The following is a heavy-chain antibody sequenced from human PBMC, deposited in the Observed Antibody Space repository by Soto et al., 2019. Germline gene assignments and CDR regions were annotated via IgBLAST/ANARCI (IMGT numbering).Heavy chain of an antibody. V-gene: IGHV3-33*01. Sequence: QVQLVESGGGVVQPGRSLRLSCAASGFTFSSYGMHWVRQAPGKGLEWVAVIWYDGSNKYYADSVKGRFPISRDNSKKTLYLQMNSMRAEETAVYYCARDAGRVGNYYYIGMDVWGQGTTVTVSS. J-gene: IGHJ6*02. CDR1: GFTFSSYG. CDR2: IWYDGSNK. D-gene: IGHD7-27*01. CDR3: ARDAGRVGNYYYIGMDV.